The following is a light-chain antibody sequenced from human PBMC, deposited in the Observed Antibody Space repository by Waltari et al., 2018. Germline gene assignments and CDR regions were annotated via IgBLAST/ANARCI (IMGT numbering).Light chain of an antibody. CDR1: QSISGW. Sequence: DIQMTQSPSTLSASVGDRVTIICRASQSISGWLAWYQQKPGKAPKLLIYQASTLQVGVPSRFSGSGSGTEVTLIISSLQPDDFATYYCQQYYSYPYTFGQGTKLEFK. V-gene: IGKV1-5*02. CDR3: QQYYSYPYT. J-gene: IGKJ2*01. CDR2: QAS.